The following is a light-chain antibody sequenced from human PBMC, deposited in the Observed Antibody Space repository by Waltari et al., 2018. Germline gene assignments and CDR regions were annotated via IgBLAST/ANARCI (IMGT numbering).Light chain of an antibody. CDR3: GTWDSSLSGAV. Sequence: QSVLTQPPSVSAAPGQRVTISCPGCSSNIWNHYVSWYRQFPGTAPKLLIYEDSERPSGIPGRFSGSKSGTSATLDITGLQAGDEADYYCGTWDSSLSGAVFGGGTHLTVL. V-gene: IGLV1-51*02. J-gene: IGLJ7*01. CDR2: EDS. CDR1: SSNIWNHY.